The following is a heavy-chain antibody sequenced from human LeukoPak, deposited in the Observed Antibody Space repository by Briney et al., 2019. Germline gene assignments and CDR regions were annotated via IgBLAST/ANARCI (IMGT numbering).Heavy chain of an antibody. CDR2: IVVGSGNT. J-gene: IGHJ4*02. V-gene: IGHV1-58*02. Sequence: GASVKVSCKASGFTFTSSAMQWVRQARGQRLEWIGWIVVGSGNTNYAQKFQERVTITRDMSTSTAYMELSSLRSEDTAVYYCAAGHYYDSSGYLDGLDYWGQGTLVTVSS. D-gene: IGHD3-22*01. CDR3: AAGHYYDSSGYLDGLDY. CDR1: GFTFTSSA.